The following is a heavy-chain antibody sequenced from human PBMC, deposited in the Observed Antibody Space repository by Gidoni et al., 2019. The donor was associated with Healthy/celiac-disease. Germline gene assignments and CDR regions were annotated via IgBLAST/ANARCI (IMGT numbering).Heavy chain of an antibody. CDR2: ISYDGSNK. J-gene: IGHJ4*02. V-gene: IGHV3-30-3*01. CDR3: ARSLSQYSSSWYYFDY. Sequence: QVQLVESGGGVVPPGRSLRLSCAASGFTFRTYAMHWFRQAPGKGLEWVAVISYDGSNKYYADSVKGRFTISRDNSKNTLYLQMNSLRAEDTAVYYCARSLSQYSSSWYYFDYWGQGTLVTVSS. D-gene: IGHD6-13*01. CDR1: GFTFRTYA.